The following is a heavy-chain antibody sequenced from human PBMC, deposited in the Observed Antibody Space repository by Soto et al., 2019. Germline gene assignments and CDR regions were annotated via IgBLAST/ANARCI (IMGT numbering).Heavy chain of an antibody. J-gene: IGHJ4*02. CDR1: GFTFSTYW. Sequence: GGSLRLSCAASGFTFSTYWMHWVRQVPGKGLVWVSRIHFDGSTTHYADSVKGRFTISRDNAKNTLSLQMNSLRAEDTAVYYCARDAYVSGYFQFDYWGQGTLVTVSS. V-gene: IGHV3-74*01. D-gene: IGHD5-12*01. CDR2: IHFDGSTT. CDR3: ARDAYVSGYFQFDY.